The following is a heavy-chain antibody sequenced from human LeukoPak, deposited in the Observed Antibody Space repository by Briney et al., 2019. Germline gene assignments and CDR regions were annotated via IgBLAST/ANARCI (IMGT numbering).Heavy chain of an antibody. CDR2: IIPRGGGT. CDR1: GYTFTSYY. CDR3: ARGGDTSSWFDP. V-gene: IGHV1-46*01. J-gene: IGHJ5*02. D-gene: IGHD6-13*01. Sequence: ASVKVSCKASGYTFTSYYMHWVRQAPGQGLEWMGIIIPRGGGTDYAQKFQGRVTMTRDTSTSTVYMDLSSLRSEDTAIYYCARGGDTSSWFDPWGQGTLVTVAS.